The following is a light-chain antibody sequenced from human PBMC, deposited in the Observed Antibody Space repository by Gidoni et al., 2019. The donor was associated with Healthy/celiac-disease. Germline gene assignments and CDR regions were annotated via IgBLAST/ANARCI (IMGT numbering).Light chain of an antibody. Sequence: QSVLTQPPSVSAAPGQQVTISCSGSSSNIGNNYVSWYQQLPGTAPKLLIYDNNKRPSGIPDRFSGSKSGTAATLGITGRQTGDEADYYCGTWDSSLSAYVVFGGGTKLTVL. V-gene: IGLV1-51*01. CDR1: SSNIGNNY. CDR2: DNN. CDR3: GTWDSSLSAYVV. J-gene: IGLJ2*01.